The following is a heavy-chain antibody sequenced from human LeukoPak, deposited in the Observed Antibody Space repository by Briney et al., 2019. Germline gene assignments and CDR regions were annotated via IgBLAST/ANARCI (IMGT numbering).Heavy chain of an antibody. J-gene: IGHJ4*02. CDR2: IIPIFGTA. Sequence: SVKVSCKASGGTFSSYAISWVRQAPGQGLEWMGGIIPIFGTANYAQKFQGRVTVTADESTSTAYTELSSLRSEDTAVYYCARVSSGGSGWYYFDYWGQGTLVTVSS. CDR1: GGTFSSYA. V-gene: IGHV1-69*13. D-gene: IGHD6-19*01. CDR3: ARVSSGGSGWYYFDY.